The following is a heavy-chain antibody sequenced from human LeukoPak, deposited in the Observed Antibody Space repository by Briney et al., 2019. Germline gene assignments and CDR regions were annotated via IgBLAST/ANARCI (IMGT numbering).Heavy chain of an antibody. D-gene: IGHD1-26*01. CDR2: INHSGST. CDR1: GGSFSGYY. CDR3: ARGGWSGDY. V-gene: IGHV4-34*01. Sequence: SETLSLTCAVYGGSFSGYYWSWIRQPPGKGLEWIGEINHSGSTNYNPSLKSRVTISVDTSKNQFSLKLRSVTAADTAVYYCARGGWSGDYWGQGTLVTVSS. J-gene: IGHJ4*02.